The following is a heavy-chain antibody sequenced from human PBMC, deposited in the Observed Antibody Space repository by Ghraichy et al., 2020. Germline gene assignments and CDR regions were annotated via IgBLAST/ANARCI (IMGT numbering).Heavy chain of an antibody. V-gene: IGHV3-21*04. Sequence: GGSLRLSCAASGFTFSSYSMNWVRQAPGKGLEWVSSISMSSSYIYYTDSLKGRFTISRDNAKNSLYLQMNSLRAEDTALYYCARDLGYMNGMDVWGQGTTVTVSS. CDR2: ISMSSSYI. D-gene: IGHD6-13*01. CDR1: GFTFSSYS. CDR3: ARDLGYMNGMDV. J-gene: IGHJ6*02.